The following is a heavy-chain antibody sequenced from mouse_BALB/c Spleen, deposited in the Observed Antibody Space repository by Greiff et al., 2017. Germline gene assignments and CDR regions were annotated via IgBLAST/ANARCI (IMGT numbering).Heavy chain of an antibody. CDR2: INPYNDGT. Sequence: VQLKESGPELVKPGASVKMSCKASGYTFTSYVMHWVKQKPGQGLEWIGYINPYNDGTKYNEKFKGKATLTSDKSSSTAYMELSSLTSEDSAVYYCARINGNYEDYFDYWGQGTTLTVSS. D-gene: IGHD2-1*01. J-gene: IGHJ2*01. CDR3: ARINGNYEDYFDY. CDR1: GYTFTSYV. V-gene: IGHV1-14*01.